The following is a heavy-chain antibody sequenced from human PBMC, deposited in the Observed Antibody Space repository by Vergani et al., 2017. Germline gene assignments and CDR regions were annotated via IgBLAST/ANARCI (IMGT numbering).Heavy chain of an antibody. J-gene: IGHJ2*01. CDR3: AKALGTSYYFDL. Sequence: EVQMLESGGGLVQPGGSLRLSCAASGFTFSNYAMTWVRQAPGKGLEWVSAIRGSGESVYYADSVEGRFTISRDNSTNTLYLQMSSHTAEDTAVYYWAKALGTSYYFDLWGRGTLVTVSS. CDR2: IRGSGESV. CDR1: GFTFSNYA. D-gene: IGHD1-26*01. V-gene: IGHV3-23*01.